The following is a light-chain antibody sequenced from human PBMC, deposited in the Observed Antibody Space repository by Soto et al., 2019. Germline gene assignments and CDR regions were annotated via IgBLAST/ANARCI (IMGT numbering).Light chain of an antibody. CDR2: RDN. Sequence: QAVLTHPPSASGAPGQSDTISWSGSSSNVGINYVYWYQQLPGTAPKLLIYRDNQRPSGVPDRFSGSKSGTSASLAISGLRSEDEADYYCTAWDDSLRGRVFGGGTKVTVL. CDR3: TAWDDSLRGRV. J-gene: IGLJ2*01. V-gene: IGLV1-47*01. CDR1: SSNVGINY.